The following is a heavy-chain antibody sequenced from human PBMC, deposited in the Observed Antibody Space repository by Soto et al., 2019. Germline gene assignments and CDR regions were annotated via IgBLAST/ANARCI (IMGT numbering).Heavy chain of an antibody. J-gene: IGHJ4*02. Sequence: EVQFLESGGGLVQPGGSLRLSCAASGFIISSRAMSWVRQAPGKGLEWVASITRNDGRTYYADAVKGRFTISRDNSENTVSLQIHSLRAEDTAMYYCAKDHDSDGWPTFDNWGPGTLVTVST. CDR1: GFIISSRA. D-gene: IGHD6-19*01. CDR3: AKDHDSDGWPTFDN. V-gene: IGHV3-23*01. CDR2: ITRNDGRT.